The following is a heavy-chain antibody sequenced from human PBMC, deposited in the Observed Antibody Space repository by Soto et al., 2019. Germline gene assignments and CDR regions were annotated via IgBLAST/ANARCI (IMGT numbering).Heavy chain of an antibody. Sequence: QLQLQESGSGLVKPSQTLSLTCAVSGGSISSGGYSWSWIRQPPGKGLELIGYIYHSGSTYYNPSLKSGVTISVDRSKNQFSLKLSSVTAADTAVYYCARGSYSLKRLFDYWGQGTLVTVSS. CDR2: IYHSGST. D-gene: IGHD5-18*01. CDR1: GGSISSGGYS. J-gene: IGHJ4*02. CDR3: ARGSYSLKRLFDY. V-gene: IGHV4-30-2*01.